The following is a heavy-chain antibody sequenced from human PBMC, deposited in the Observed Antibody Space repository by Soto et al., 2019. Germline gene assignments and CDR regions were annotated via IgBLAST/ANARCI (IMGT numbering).Heavy chain of an antibody. D-gene: IGHD3-16*01. CDR1: GASMNTYF. CDR3: ARGLSAFDP. J-gene: IGHJ5*02. V-gene: IGHV4-4*07. CDR2: IYSSGST. Sequence: SETLSLTCVVSGASMNTYFWSWIRQPAGKGLEWIGRIYSSGSTNYNPSLKSRVTMSVDTSKSQFCLRLNSMTAADTAVYYCARGLSAFDPWGQGTLVTVSS.